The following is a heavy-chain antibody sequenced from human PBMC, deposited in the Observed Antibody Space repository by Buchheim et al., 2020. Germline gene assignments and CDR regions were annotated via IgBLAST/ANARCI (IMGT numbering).Heavy chain of an antibody. J-gene: IGHJ6*02. CDR1: GYTFTGYY. D-gene: IGHD6-13*01. CDR2: INPNSGGT. V-gene: IGHV1-2*04. CDR3: ARGRPEVSYSSSWSAGYYGMDV. Sequence: QVQLVQSGAEVKKPGASVKVSCKASGYTFTGYYMHWVRQAPGQGLEWMGWINPNSGGTNYAQKFQGWVTMTRDTSISTAYMELSRLRSDDTAVYYCARGRPEVSYSSSWSAGYYGMDVWGQGTT.